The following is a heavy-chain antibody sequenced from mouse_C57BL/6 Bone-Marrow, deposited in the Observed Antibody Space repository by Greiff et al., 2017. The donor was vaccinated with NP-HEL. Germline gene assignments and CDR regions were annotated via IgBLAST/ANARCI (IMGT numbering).Heavy chain of an antibody. CDR3: TTVYGNWYFDV. D-gene: IGHD1-1*01. Sequence: EVKLQESGAELVRPGASVKLSCTASGFNIKDDYMHWVKQRPEQGLEWIGWIDPENGDTEYASKFQGKATITADTSSNTAYLQLSSLTSEDTAVYYCTTVYGNWYFDVWGTGTTVTVSS. V-gene: IGHV14-4*01. J-gene: IGHJ1*03. CDR2: IDPENGDT. CDR1: GFNIKDDY.